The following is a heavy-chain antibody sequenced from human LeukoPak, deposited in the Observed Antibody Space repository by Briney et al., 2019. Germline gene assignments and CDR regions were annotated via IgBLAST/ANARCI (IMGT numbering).Heavy chain of an antibody. J-gene: IGHJ5*02. D-gene: IGHD6-19*01. CDR1: GGSISSYY. CDR2: IYYSGSA. CDR3: ARARAVADQFDP. Sequence: SETLSLTCTVSGGSISSYYWSWIRQPPGKGLEWIGYIYYSGSANYNPSLKSRVTISVDTSKSQVSLRLNSVTAADTAVYYCARARAVADQFDPWGQGLLVTVSS. V-gene: IGHV4-59*12.